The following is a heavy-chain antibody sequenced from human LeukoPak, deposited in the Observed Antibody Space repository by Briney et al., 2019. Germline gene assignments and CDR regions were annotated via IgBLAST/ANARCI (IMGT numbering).Heavy chain of an antibody. V-gene: IGHV3-33*01. Sequence: GRSLRLSCAASGFIFSSYGIHWVRQAPGKGLEWVAVIWYDGSNKYYADSVKGRFTISRDNSKNTLYLQMNSLRAEDTAVYYCARGPYSSSWYSNYWGQGTLVTVSS. J-gene: IGHJ4*02. D-gene: IGHD6-13*01. CDR1: GFIFSSYG. CDR3: ARGPYSSSWYSNY. CDR2: IWYDGSNK.